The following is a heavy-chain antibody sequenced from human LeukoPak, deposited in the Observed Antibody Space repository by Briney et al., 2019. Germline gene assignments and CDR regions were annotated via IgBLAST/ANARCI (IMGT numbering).Heavy chain of an antibody. CDR2: IFSNDAK. D-gene: IGHD3-22*01. CDR1: GFSLSNARMG. V-gene: IGHV2-26*01. Sequence: ESGPVLVKPTETLTLTCTVSGFSLSNARMGVSWIRQPPGKALEWLAHIFSNDAKSYSTSLKSRLTISKDTSKSQVVLTMTNMDPVDTATYYCARSGLLRFDYWGQGTLVTVSS. J-gene: IGHJ4*02. CDR3: ARSGLLRFDY.